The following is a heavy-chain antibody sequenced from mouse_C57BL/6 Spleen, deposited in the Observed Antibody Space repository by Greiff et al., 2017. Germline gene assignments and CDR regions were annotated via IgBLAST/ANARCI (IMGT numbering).Heavy chain of an antibody. CDR3: TTGYYGRSPYWYVDV. CDR1: GFNIKDDY. D-gene: IGHD1-1*01. CDR2: IDPENGDT. Sequence: EVQLQQSGAELVRPGASVKLSCTASGFNIKDDYMHWVKQRPEQGLEWIGWIDPENGDTEYDSKFQGKATITADTSSNTAYLQLSSLTSEDTAVYYCTTGYYGRSPYWYVDVWGTGTTVTVSS. J-gene: IGHJ1*03. V-gene: IGHV14-4*01.